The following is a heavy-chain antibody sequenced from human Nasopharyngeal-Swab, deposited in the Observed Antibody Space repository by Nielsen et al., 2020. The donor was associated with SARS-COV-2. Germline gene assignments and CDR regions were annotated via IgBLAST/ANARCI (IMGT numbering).Heavy chain of an antibody. CDR2: ISYDGSNK. CDR1: GFTFSSYA. D-gene: IGHD3-22*01. J-gene: IGHJ4*02. Sequence: GESLKISCAASGFTFSSYAMHWVRQAPGKGLEWVAVISYDGSNKYYADSVKGRFTISRDNSKNTLYLQMNSLRAEDTAVYYCARRVVAAPYYFDCWGQGTLVTVSS. V-gene: IGHV3-30-3*01. CDR3: ARRVVAAPYYFDC.